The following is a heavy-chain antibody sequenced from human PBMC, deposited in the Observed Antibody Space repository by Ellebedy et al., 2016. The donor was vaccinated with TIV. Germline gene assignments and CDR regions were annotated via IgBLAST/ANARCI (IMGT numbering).Heavy chain of an antibody. CDR2: ISWDGGST. V-gene: IGHV3-43D*03. CDR1: GFTFAAYA. CDR3: AKDISSGSYYNRIYYYGMDV. J-gene: IGHJ6*02. Sequence: GESLKISCAASGFTFAAYAMHWVRQAPGKGLEWVSLISWDGGSTYYADSVKGRFTISRDNSKNSLYLQMNSLRAEDTALYYCAKDISSGSYYNRIYYYGMDVWGQGTTVTVSS. D-gene: IGHD3-10*01.